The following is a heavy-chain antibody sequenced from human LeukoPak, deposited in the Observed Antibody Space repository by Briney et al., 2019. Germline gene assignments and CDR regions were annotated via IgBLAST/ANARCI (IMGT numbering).Heavy chain of an antibody. CDR3: ARATTYDILTGYFDY. V-gene: IGHV3-7*01. Sequence: GGSLRLSCAASGFTFSTFWMSWVRQAPGKGLEWVANIKEDGTEKYYVDSVKGRFTISRDNAENSLYLQMNSLGAEDTAVYYCARATTYDILTGYFDYWGQGTLVTVSS. CDR1: GFTFSTFW. CDR2: IKEDGTEK. J-gene: IGHJ4*02. D-gene: IGHD3-9*01.